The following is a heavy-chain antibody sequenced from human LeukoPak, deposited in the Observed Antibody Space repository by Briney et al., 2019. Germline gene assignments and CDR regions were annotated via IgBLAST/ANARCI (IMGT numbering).Heavy chain of an antibody. V-gene: IGHV1-69*05. CDR1: GGTFSSYA. CDR2: IIPIFGTA. D-gene: IGHD6-19*01. CDR3: AREAGYSSGWDY. Sequence: SVKVSCKASGGTFSSYAISWVRQAPGQGLEWMGGIIPIFGTANYAQKFQGRVTITTDESTSTAYKELSSLRSEDTAVYYCAREAGYSSGWDYWGQGTLVTVSS. J-gene: IGHJ4*02.